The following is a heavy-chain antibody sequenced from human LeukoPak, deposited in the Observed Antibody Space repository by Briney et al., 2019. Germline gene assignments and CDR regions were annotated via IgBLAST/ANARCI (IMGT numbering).Heavy chain of an antibody. CDR3: AKAGYWNGQPLYYFDY. V-gene: IGHV1-69*06. CDR2: IIPIFGTA. J-gene: IGHJ4*02. CDR1: GGTFSSYA. Sequence: SVKVSCKASGGTFSSYAISWVRQAPGQGLEWMGGIIPIFGTANYAQKFQGRVTITADKSTSTAYMELSSLRAEDTAVYYCAKAGYWNGQPLYYFDYWGQGTLVTVSS. D-gene: IGHD1-1*01.